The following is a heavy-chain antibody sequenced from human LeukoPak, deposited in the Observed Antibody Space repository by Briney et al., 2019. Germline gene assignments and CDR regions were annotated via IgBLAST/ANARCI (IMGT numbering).Heavy chain of an antibody. J-gene: IGHJ4*02. D-gene: IGHD4-17*01. Sequence: GGSLRLSCAASGFTISSNYMSWVRQAPGKGLEWVSAISGSGGSTYYADSVKGRFTISRDNSKNTLYLQMNSLRAEDTAVYYCAKATVTTRGYFDYWGQGTLVTVSS. CDR1: GFTISSNY. V-gene: IGHV3-23*01. CDR2: ISGSGGST. CDR3: AKATVTTRGYFDY.